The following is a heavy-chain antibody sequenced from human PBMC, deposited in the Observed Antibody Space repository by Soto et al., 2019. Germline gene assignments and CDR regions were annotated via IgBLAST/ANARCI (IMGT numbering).Heavy chain of an antibody. Sequence: SVKVACKASGYTFPGYYMHWVRQAPGQGLEWMGWINPNSGGTNYAQKFQGSVTMTRDTSISTAYMELSRLRSDDTAVYYCARDDSDFWSGSYYYGMDVWGQGTTVTVSS. CDR2: INPNSGGT. J-gene: IGHJ6*02. V-gene: IGHV1-2*02. D-gene: IGHD3-3*01. CDR1: GYTFPGYY. CDR3: ARDDSDFWSGSYYYGMDV.